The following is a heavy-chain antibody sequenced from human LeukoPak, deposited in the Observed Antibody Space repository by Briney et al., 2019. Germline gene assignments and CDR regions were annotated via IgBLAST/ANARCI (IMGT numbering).Heavy chain of an antibody. Sequence: SETLSLTCTVSGDSISSYYWSWIRQPPGKGLEWIGYIYYSGITNYNPSLKSRVTISLDASQNQFSLKLSSVTAADTAVYYCARQGYSSGFYYFDYWGQGTLVAVSS. CDR3: ARQGYSSGFYYFDY. CDR1: GDSISSYY. D-gene: IGHD6-19*01. V-gene: IGHV4-59*01. CDR2: IYYSGIT. J-gene: IGHJ4*02.